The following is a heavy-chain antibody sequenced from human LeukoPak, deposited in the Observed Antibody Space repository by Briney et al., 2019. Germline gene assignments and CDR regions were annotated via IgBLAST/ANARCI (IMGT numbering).Heavy chain of an antibody. CDR2: ISSGGTP. D-gene: IGHD5-12*01. CDR1: GFTLSTNY. CDR3: ARGGAGYAFDY. Sequence: GGSLRLSCAASGFTLSTNYMSWVRQARGKGLEWVSVISSGGTPYYTDSVKGRFTISRDSSENTLYLQMHSLRAEDTAVYYCARGGAGYAFDYWGQGTLVTVSS. J-gene: IGHJ4*02. V-gene: IGHV3-66*02.